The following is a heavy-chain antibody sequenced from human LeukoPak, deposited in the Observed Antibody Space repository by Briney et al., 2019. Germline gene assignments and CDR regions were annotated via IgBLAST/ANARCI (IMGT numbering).Heavy chain of an antibody. Sequence: ASVKVSCKVSGYTLSELSMHWVRQAPGKGLEWMGGVDPEDGEIIYAQKFQGRVTMTEDTSTDTAYMELSSLRSEDTAVYYCAIDVGELLTYWGQGTLVTVSS. D-gene: IGHD1-26*01. V-gene: IGHV1-24*01. CDR1: GYTLSELS. J-gene: IGHJ4*02. CDR3: AIDVGELLTY. CDR2: VDPEDGEI.